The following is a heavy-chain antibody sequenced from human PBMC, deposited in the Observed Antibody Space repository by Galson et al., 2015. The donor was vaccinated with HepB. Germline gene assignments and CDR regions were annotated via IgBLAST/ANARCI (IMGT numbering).Heavy chain of an antibody. CDR3: ARVLGGYCSSTSCYSGSWRGYGMDV. CDR2: ISSSSSTI. D-gene: IGHD2-2*01. V-gene: IGHV3-48*01. J-gene: IGHJ6*02. Sequence: SLRLSCAASGFTFSSYSMNWVRQAPGKGLEWVSYISSSSSTIYYADSVKGRFTISRDNAKNSLYLQMNSLRAEDTAVYYCARVLGGYCSSTSCYSGSWRGYGMDVWGQGTTVTVSS. CDR1: GFTFSSYS.